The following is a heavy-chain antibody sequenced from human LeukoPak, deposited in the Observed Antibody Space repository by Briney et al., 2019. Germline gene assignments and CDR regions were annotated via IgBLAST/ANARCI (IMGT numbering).Heavy chain of an antibody. J-gene: IGHJ4*02. CDR1: GFTVSSNY. D-gene: IGHD3-22*01. CDR3: ARRKVVVITTSDYFDY. Sequence: TGGSLRLSCAASGFTVSSNYMSWVRQAPGKGLEWVSVIYSGGSTYYADSVKGRFTISRDNSKNTLYLQMNSLRAEDTAVYYCARRKVVVITTSDYFDYWGQGTLVTVSS. CDR2: IYSGGST. V-gene: IGHV3-66*01.